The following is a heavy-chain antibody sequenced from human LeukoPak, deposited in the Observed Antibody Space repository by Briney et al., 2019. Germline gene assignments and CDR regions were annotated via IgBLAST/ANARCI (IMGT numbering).Heavy chain of an antibody. CDR1: GFTFSSYA. V-gene: IGHV3-23*01. CDR2: ISVSGGST. Sequence: PGGSLRLSCAASGFTFSSYAMSWVRQAPGKGLEWVSAISVSGGSTYYADSVKGRFTISRDNSKNTLYLQMNSLRAEDTAVYYCAKRTDYYGSGSSQDYWGQGTLVTVSS. CDR3: AKRTDYYGSGSSQDY. J-gene: IGHJ4*02. D-gene: IGHD3-10*01.